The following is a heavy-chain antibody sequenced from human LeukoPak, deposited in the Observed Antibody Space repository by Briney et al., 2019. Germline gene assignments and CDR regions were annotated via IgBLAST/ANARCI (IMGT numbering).Heavy chain of an antibody. CDR3: ARTYYDILTGSPAPGDY. CDR2: INPSGGST. J-gene: IGHJ4*02. Sequence: ASVKVSCKASGYTFTSYYIHWVRQAPGQGLEWMGIINPSGGSTSYAQKFQGRVTMTRDTSTSTVYMELSSLRSEDTAVYYCARTYYDILTGSPAPGDYWGQGTLVTVSS. D-gene: IGHD3-9*01. V-gene: IGHV1-46*01. CDR1: GYTFTSYY.